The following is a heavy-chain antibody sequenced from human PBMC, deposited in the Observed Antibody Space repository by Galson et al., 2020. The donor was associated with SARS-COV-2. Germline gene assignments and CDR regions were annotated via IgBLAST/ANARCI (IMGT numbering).Heavy chain of an antibody. CDR1: GYSFSTYW. J-gene: IGHJ1*01. CDR2: IYPSDSAT. CDR3: ARAYDSSGYFLEGGGYFHH. Sequence: GESLKISCKGSGYSFSTYWIGWVRQMPGEGLEWMGIIYPSDSATRYGTSFQGQVTISADKSISTAYLQWSSRKASDSAMYYCARAYDSSGYFLEGGGYFHHWGRGTLVTVSS. D-gene: IGHD3-22*01. V-gene: IGHV5-51*01.